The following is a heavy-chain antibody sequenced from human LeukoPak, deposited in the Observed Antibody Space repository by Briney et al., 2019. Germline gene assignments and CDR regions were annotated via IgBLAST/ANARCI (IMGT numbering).Heavy chain of an antibody. CDR1: GGSISSYY. CDR3: ARDVRHNGSGSFWSVYYYYGIDV. V-gene: IGHV4-4*07. D-gene: IGHD3-10*01. CDR2: IYTSGST. J-gene: IGHJ6*02. Sequence: PSETLSLTCTVSGGSISSYYWSWIRQPAGKGLEWIGRIYTSGSTNYNPSLKSRVTMSVDTSKNQFSLKLSSVTAADTAVYYCARDVRHNGSGSFWSVYYYYGIDVWGQGTTVTVSS.